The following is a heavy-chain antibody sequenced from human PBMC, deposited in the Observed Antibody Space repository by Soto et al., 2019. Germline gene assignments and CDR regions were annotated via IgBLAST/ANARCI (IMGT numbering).Heavy chain of an antibody. CDR2: ISYDGSNK. V-gene: IGHV3-30*18. CDR3: AKEGIAARLRSEYFDY. J-gene: IGHJ4*02. Sequence: PEASLRPSFRTSGFTFRNYGLHRARQAPVKGLEWVAIISYDGSNKYYADSVKGRFTISRDISKNTLYLQMNSLRDEDTAVYYCAKEGIAARLRSEYFDYWGQGT. D-gene: IGHD6-6*01. CDR1: GFTFRNYG.